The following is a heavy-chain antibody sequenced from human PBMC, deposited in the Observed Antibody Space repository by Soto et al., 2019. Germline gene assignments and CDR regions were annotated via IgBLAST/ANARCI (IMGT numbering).Heavy chain of an antibody. CDR3: VREAYIGYGHAIDH. CDR1: GVTISTYY. CDR2: NYHSGTT. V-gene: IGHV4-59*01. J-gene: IGHJ4*02. D-gene: IGHD5-12*01. Sequence: SETLSLTCAVSGVTISTYYWSWIRQPPGKGLERIGYNYHSGTTNYNPSLKSRVTISVDTSKNQFSLRLNSVTAADTAIYYCVREAYIGYGHAIDHWGQGTLVTVSS.